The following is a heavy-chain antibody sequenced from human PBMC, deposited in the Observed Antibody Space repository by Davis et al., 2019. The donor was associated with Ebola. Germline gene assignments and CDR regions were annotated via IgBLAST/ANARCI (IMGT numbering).Heavy chain of an antibody. CDR2: IHPGDSDT. V-gene: IGHV5-51*01. D-gene: IGHD1-1*01. CDR1: GYSFTSYW. CDR3: ARGGTQTRNFDY. Sequence: GESLKISCKASGYSFTSYWIGWVRQMPGKGLEWMGIIHPGDSDTRYSPSFQGQVTVSADKSIGTAFLQWSSLKASDTAMYYCARGGTQTRNFDYWGQGTLVTVSS. J-gene: IGHJ4*02.